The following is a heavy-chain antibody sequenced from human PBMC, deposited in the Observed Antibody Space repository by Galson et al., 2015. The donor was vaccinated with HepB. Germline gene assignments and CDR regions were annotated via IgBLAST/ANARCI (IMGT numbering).Heavy chain of an antibody. CDR3: ARASFSYGSET. J-gene: IGHJ5*02. Sequence: SLRLSCAASGFTVSSNYMSWVRQAPGKGLEWVSVIYSGGSTYYADSVKGRFTISRDNSKNTLYLQMNSLRAEDTAVYYCARASFSYGSETWGQGTLVTVSS. V-gene: IGHV3-53*05. D-gene: IGHD3-10*01. CDR1: GFTVSSNY. CDR2: IYSGGST.